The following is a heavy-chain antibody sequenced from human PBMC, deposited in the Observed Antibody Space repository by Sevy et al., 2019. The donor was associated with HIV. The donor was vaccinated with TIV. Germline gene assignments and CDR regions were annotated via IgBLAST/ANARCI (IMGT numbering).Heavy chain of an antibody. V-gene: IGHV1-24*01. Sequence: ASVKVSCKVSGKTLTDISIHWVRQAPGKGLEWMVSFDPEDGETTYAQNFQDRVIVTEDTSTDTAYMELSSLRFEDTAVYYCASTRDYFDNSASYFDYWGQGTLLTVSS. CDR1: GKTLTDIS. CDR3: ASTRDYFDNSASYFDY. CDR2: FDPEDGET. J-gene: IGHJ4*02. D-gene: IGHD3-22*01.